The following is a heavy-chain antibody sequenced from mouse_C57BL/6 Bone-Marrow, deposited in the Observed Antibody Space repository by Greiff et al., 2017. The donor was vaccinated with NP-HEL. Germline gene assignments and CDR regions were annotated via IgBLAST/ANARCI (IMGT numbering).Heavy chain of an antibody. CDR2: INPYNGGT. V-gene: IGHV1-19*01. J-gene: IGHJ3*02. CDR1: GYTFTHYY. D-gene: IGHD2-1*01. Sequence: EVQLQQSGPVLVKPGASVKMYCKASGYTFTHYYMNWGKQSHGKRLEWIGVINPYNGGTSYNQKFKGKATLTVDKSSSTAYMELNSLTSEDSAVYYCANYGNAVWGRGKRVTVSA. CDR3: ANYGNAV.